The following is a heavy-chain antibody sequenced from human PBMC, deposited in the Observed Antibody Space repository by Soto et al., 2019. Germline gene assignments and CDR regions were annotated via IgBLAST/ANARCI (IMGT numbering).Heavy chain of an antibody. CDR3: ARRYGSGTYYYYYGMDV. CDR1: GFTFSTYS. Sequence: PGGSLRLSCAASGFTFSTYSTNWVRQAPGKGLEWVSSISSSSSDIYYADSVKGRLTISRDNAKKSLYLQMNSLRAEDTAVYYCARRYGSGTYYYYYGMDVWGQGTTVTVSS. D-gene: IGHD3-10*01. CDR2: ISSSSSDI. J-gene: IGHJ6*02. V-gene: IGHV3-21*01.